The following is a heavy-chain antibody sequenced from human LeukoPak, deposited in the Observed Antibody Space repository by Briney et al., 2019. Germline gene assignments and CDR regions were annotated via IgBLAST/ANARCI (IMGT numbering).Heavy chain of an antibody. CDR2: INPSGGST. V-gene: IGHV1-46*01. D-gene: IGHD2-8*01. CDR1: GYNFISYY. CDR3: EREDVVLVDAVRYYSYGMDV. J-gene: IGHJ6*02. Sequence: GASVKVSCKASGYNFISYYMHWVRQAPGQGLEWMGIINPSGGSTSYAQKFQDRVTMTRDTSTSTVYMELSSLKSDDTAVYYCEREDVVLVDAVRYYSYGMDVWDQGPTVTGYS.